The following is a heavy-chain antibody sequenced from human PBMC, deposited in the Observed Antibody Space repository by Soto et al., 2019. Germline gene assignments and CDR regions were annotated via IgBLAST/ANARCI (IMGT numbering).Heavy chain of an antibody. CDR1: GFTLSSYA. CDR2: ISYDGSNK. Sequence: GGSLRLSCAASGFTLSSYAMHWVRQAPGKGLEWVAVISYDGSNKYYADSVKGRFTISRDNSKNTLYLQMNSLRAEDTAVYYCARVDGWFGELIAAAPYYYYGMDVWGQGTTVTVSS. D-gene: IGHD6-13*01. CDR3: ARVDGWFGELIAAAPYYYYGMDV. V-gene: IGHV3-30-3*01. J-gene: IGHJ6*02.